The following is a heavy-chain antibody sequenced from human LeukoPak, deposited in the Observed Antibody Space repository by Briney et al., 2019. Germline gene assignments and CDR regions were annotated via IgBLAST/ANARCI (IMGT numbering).Heavy chain of an antibody. Sequence: GGSLRLSCAASGFTFSSYWMSWVRQAPGKGLEWVANIKQDGSEKYYVDSVKGRFTISRDNAKNSLYLQMNSLRAEDTAVYYCARVGYDILTGYSYWGQGTLVTVSS. CDR2: IKQDGSEK. D-gene: IGHD3-9*01. CDR1: GFTFSSYW. J-gene: IGHJ4*02. CDR3: ARVGYDILTGYSY. V-gene: IGHV3-7*03.